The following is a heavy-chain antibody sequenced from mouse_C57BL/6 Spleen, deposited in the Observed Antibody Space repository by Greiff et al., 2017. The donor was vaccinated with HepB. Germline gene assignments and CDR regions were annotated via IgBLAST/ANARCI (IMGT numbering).Heavy chain of an antibody. CDR3: ARALITTVVAKGYFDV. D-gene: IGHD1-1*01. J-gene: IGHJ1*03. CDR1: GYTFTSYW. CDR2: IDPSDSYT. V-gene: IGHV1-50*01. Sequence: QVQLQQPGAELVKPGASVKLSCKASGYTFTSYWMQWVKQRPGQGLEWIGEIDPSDSYTNYNQKFKGKATLTVDTSSSTAYMQLSSLTSEDSAVYYGARALITTVVAKGYFDVWGTGTTVTVSS.